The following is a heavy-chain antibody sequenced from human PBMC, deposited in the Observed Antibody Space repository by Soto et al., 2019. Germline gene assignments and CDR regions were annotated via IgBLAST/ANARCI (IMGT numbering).Heavy chain of an antibody. CDR1: GFTFSNCA. J-gene: IGHJ4*02. Sequence: GGSLRLSCAASGFTFSNCAMTWVRQGPGKGLEWVSGISGSGGRSYYADSVKGRFTISRDNSKSTLYLQMNSLGAEDTAVYYCAKAYFVWSSEQPYYFDYWGQGT. CDR3: AKAYFVWSSEQPYYFDY. CDR2: ISGSGGRS. D-gene: IGHD3-16*01. V-gene: IGHV3-23*01.